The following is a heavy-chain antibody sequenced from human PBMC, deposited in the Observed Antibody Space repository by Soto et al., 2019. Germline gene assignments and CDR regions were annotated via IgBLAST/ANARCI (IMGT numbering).Heavy chain of an antibody. CDR3: ARATRYCTNGVCLYYFDY. CDR2: IIPIFGTA. V-gene: IGHV1-69*13. Sequence: SVKVSCTASGGTFSSYAISWVRQAPGQGLEWMGGIIPIFGTANYAQKFQGRVTITADESTSTAYMELSSLRSEDTAVYYCARATRYCTNGVCLYYFDYWGQGTLVTVSS. J-gene: IGHJ4*02. CDR1: GGTFSSYA. D-gene: IGHD2-8*01.